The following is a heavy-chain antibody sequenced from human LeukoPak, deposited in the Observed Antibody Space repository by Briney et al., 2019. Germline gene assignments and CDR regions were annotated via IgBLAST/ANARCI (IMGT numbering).Heavy chain of an antibody. D-gene: IGHD5-12*01. V-gene: IGHV4-4*02. CDR3: ARGYSGYDFLDPLLYSSGWYFDY. Sequence: SGTLSLTCAVSGGSISGSNWWSWVRQPPGKGLEWIGEIYHSGSTNYNPSLKSRVTISVDTSKNQFSLKLSSVTAADTAVYYCARGYSGYDFLDPLLYSSGWYFDYWGQGTLVTVSS. J-gene: IGHJ4*02. CDR1: GGSISGSNW. CDR2: IYHSGST.